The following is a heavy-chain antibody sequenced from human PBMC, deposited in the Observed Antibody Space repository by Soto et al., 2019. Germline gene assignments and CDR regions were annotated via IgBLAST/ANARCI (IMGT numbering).Heavy chain of an antibody. Sequence: GGSLRLSCAASGFTFSSYAMHWVRQAPGKGLEWVAVISYDGSNKYYADSVKGRFTISRDNSKNTLYLQMNSLRAEDTAVYYCARDQFSELAGNLGNWFDPWGQGTLVTVSS. D-gene: IGHD6-19*01. CDR2: ISYDGSNK. CDR3: ARDQFSELAGNLGNWFDP. J-gene: IGHJ5*02. CDR1: GFTFSSYA. V-gene: IGHV3-30-3*01.